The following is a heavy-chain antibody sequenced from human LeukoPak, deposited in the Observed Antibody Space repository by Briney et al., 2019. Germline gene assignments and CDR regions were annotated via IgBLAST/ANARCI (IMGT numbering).Heavy chain of an antibody. J-gene: IGHJ6*02. Sequence: ASVKVSCKASGYTFTGYYMHWVRQAPGQGLEWMGWINPNSGGTNYAQKFQGRVTMTRDTSISTAYMELSRLRSDDTAVYYCARDQLPLGYCTNGVCYTPYYYYGMDVWGQGTTVTVSS. V-gene: IGHV1-2*02. CDR1: GYTFTGYY. CDR3: ARDQLPLGYCTNGVCYTPYYYYGMDV. D-gene: IGHD2-8*01. CDR2: INPNSGGT.